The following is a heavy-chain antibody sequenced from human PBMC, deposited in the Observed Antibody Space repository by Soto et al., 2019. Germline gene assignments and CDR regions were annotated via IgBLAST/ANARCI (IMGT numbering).Heavy chain of an antibody. V-gene: IGHV3-33*01. CDR1: GFTFSSYG. Sequence: QVQLVESGGGVVQPGRSLRLSCAASGFTFSSYGMHWVRQAPGKGLEWVAVIWYDGSNKYYADSVKGRFTISRDNSKNPLYLQMKSLGGEDPAVYYCARELDGSGSYFPGPFDYWGQGTLVTVSS. J-gene: IGHJ4*02. CDR2: IWYDGSNK. CDR3: ARELDGSGSYFPGPFDY. D-gene: IGHD3-10*01.